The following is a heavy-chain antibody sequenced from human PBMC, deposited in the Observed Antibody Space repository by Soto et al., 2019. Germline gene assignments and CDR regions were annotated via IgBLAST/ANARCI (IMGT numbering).Heavy chain of an antibody. CDR2: INHSGST. Sequence: LSLTCAVYGGSFSGYYWSWIRQPPGKGLEWIGEINHSGSTNYNPSLKSRVTISVDTSKNQFSLKLSSVTAADTAVYYCARGEGAAADYFFDYWGQGTLVTVSS. CDR3: ARGEGAAADYFFDY. D-gene: IGHD6-13*01. V-gene: IGHV4-34*01. J-gene: IGHJ4*02. CDR1: GGSFSGYY.